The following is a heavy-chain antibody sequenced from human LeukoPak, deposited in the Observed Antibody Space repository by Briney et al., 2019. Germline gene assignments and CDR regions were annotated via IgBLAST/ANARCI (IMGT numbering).Heavy chain of an antibody. CDR2: INPNSGGT. CDR1: GYTFTGYY. J-gene: IGHJ3*01. Sequence: GASVKVSCKASGYTFTGYYMHWVRQAPGQGLEWMGWINPNSGGTNYAQKFQGRVTMTRDTSISTAYMGLSRLTSDDTAVYYCALLGTCTTTSCVSYDAFDFWGQGTMVTVSS. V-gene: IGHV1-2*02. CDR3: ALLGTCTTTSCVSYDAFDF. D-gene: IGHD2-2*01.